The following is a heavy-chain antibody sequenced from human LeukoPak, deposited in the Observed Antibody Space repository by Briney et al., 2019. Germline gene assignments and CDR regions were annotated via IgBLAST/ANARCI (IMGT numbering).Heavy chain of an antibody. Sequence: ASVKVSCKAPGYTFTSYYMHWVRQAPGQGLEWMGWINPNSGGTNYAQKFQGRVTMTRDTSISTAYMELSRLRSDDTAVYYCARSVERWLQLSFDYWGQGTLVTVSS. D-gene: IGHD5-24*01. V-gene: IGHV1-2*02. CDR1: GYTFTSYY. CDR2: INPNSGGT. CDR3: ARSVERWLQLSFDY. J-gene: IGHJ4*02.